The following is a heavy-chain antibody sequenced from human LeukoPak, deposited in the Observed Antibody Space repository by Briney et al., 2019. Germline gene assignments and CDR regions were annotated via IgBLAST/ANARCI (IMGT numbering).Heavy chain of an antibody. V-gene: IGHV1-69*01. CDR1: GGTFSSYA. D-gene: IGHD6-19*01. Sequence: SVTVTCKASGGTFSSYAISWVRQAPGQGLEWMGGINHIFGTANYAQKFQGRVTITADESTNTAYMGLSSLRSEDTAVYYCASRFSGWVSAFDIWGQGTMVTVSS. CDR3: ASRFSGWVSAFDI. J-gene: IGHJ3*02. CDR2: INHIFGTA.